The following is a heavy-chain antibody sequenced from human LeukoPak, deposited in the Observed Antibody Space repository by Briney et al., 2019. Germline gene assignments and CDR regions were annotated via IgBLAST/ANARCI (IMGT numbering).Heavy chain of an antibody. D-gene: IGHD6-13*01. CDR2: INPSDGSI. J-gene: IGHJ4*02. CDR1: GYTFTSYW. Sequence: ASVKVSCKASGYTFTSYWIQWVRQAPGQGLEWMGLINPSDGSIAYAHRFQGRVAMTRDTSTSIVYMDLSSLRSEDTAVYYCAKAPRNSGTVLDYWGQGTLLTVSS. V-gene: IGHV1-46*01. CDR3: AKAPRNSGTVLDY.